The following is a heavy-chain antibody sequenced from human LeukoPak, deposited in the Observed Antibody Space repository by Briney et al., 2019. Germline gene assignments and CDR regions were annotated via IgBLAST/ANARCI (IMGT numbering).Heavy chain of an antibody. CDR3: AKDYYDSSGYYSGLDV. Sequence: GGSLRLSCAASGFTFSSYGMHWVRQAPGKGLEWVAVISYDGSNKYYADSVKGRFTISRDNSKNTLYLQMNSLRAEDTAVYYCAKDYYDSSGYYSGLDVWGKGTTVTISS. CDR2: ISYDGSNK. D-gene: IGHD3-22*01. V-gene: IGHV3-30*18. CDR1: GFTFSSYG. J-gene: IGHJ6*04.